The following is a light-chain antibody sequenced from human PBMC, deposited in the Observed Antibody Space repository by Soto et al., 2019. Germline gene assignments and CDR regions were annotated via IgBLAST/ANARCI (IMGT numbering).Light chain of an antibody. J-gene: IGKJ1*01. CDR2: GAS. CDR3: QQYGSSPRT. CDR1: QSVNSRY. Sequence: EIVLTQSPGTLSLSPGERATLSCRASQSVNSRYLAWYRQKPGQSPRLLIYGASTRATGIPDRFSGSGSGTDFTLTINRPEPEDFAVYYCQQYGSSPRTFGQGTKVEIK. V-gene: IGKV3-20*01.